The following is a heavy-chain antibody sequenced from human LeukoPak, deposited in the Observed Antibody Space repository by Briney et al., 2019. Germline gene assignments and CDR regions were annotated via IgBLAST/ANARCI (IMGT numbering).Heavy chain of an antibody. V-gene: IGHV3-23*01. CDR3: AKVYSAGWYPGYFDY. Sequence: GGSLRLSCAASGFTFSSYGMSWVRQAPGKGLEWVSAISGSGGSTFHADSVKGRFTISRDNSKNTLYLQMNSLRAEDTAVYYCAKVYSAGWYPGYFDYWGQGTLVTVSS. D-gene: IGHD6-19*01. J-gene: IGHJ4*02. CDR2: ISGSGGST. CDR1: GFTFSSYG.